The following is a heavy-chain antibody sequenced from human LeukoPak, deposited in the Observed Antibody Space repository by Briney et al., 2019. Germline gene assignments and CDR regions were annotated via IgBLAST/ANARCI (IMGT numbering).Heavy chain of an antibody. CDR2: ISSSTHYT. CDR3: ARDPETWQAA. CDR1: GFTFSDYY. J-gene: IGHJ4*02. D-gene: IGHD6-25*01. Sequence: GGSLRLSCAASGFTFSDYYMTWIRQAPGKGLEWVSYISSSTHYTNYADSVKGRFTISRDNAKNSLYLQMNSLRAEDTAVYYCARDPETWQAAWGQGTLVTVSP. V-gene: IGHV3-11*05.